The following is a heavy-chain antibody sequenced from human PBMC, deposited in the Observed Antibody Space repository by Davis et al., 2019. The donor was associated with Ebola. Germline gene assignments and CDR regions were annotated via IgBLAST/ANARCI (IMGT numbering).Heavy chain of an antibody. Sequence: GESLKISCAASGFTVSGNYMSWVRQAPGKGLEWVSVIYSGSRTYYADSVKGRFTISRDNSKNTLYLQMNSLRAEDTAVYYCARETGMDVWGKGTTVTVSS. V-gene: IGHV3-66*02. J-gene: IGHJ6*04. CDR3: ARETGMDV. CDR2: IYSGSRT. CDR1: GFTVSGNY. D-gene: IGHD7-27*01.